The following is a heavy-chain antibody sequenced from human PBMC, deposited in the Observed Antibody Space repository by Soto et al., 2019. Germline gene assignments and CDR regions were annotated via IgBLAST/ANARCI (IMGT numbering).Heavy chain of an antibody. J-gene: IGHJ5*02. Sequence: SVKVSCKASGYTFTSYYMHWVRQAPGQGLEWMGGIIPIFGTANYAQKFQGRVTITADESTSTAYMELSSLRSEDTAVYYCAREAVVVPALNWFDPWGQGTLVTVSS. CDR1: GYTFTSYY. CDR2: IIPIFGTA. V-gene: IGHV1-69*13. D-gene: IGHD2-2*01. CDR3: AREAVVVPALNWFDP.